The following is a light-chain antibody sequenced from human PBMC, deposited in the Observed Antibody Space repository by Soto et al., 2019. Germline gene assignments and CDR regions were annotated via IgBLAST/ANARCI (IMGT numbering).Light chain of an antibody. Sequence: VLTQAPDTLSASPEERATLSCRASQAINNNVAWYQLKDGQVPRLLIYGASTRAADVPARFSGGVSGTEFTLTISRLQSEDLAEYHCQQYNNWPQTFDQGTKVDIK. CDR1: QAINNN. CDR3: QQYNNWPQT. CDR2: GAS. J-gene: IGKJ1*01. V-gene: IGKV3-15*01.